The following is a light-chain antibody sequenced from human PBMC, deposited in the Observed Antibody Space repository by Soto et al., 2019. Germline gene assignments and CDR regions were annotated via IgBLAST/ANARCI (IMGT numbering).Light chain of an antibody. Sequence: QSVLTQPPSASGTPGQRVTISCSGSSSNIGSNYVYWYQQLPGTAPKLLIYRNNQRPSGVPARFSGSKSGTSASLAISGLRSDDEADYYCAAWDDSLSGPGFGGGTKLTV. CDR3: AAWDDSLSGPG. V-gene: IGLV1-47*01. J-gene: IGLJ3*02. CDR1: SSNIGSNY. CDR2: RNN.